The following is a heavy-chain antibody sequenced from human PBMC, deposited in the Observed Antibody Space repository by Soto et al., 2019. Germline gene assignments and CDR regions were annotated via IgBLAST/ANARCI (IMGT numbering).Heavy chain of an antibody. D-gene: IGHD3-3*01. CDR2: IFSNDEK. CDR1: GFSLSHARMV. CDR3: ARIVTYYDFWSGYHPMDV. Sequence: SGPTLVNPTETLTLTCTVSGFSLSHARMVVSWIRQSPVTALEWLAHIFSNDEKSYSTSLKGRLTISKDTSKSQVVLTMTNMDPVDTATYYCARIVTYYDFWSGYHPMDVWGQGTTVTVSS. J-gene: IGHJ6*02. V-gene: IGHV2-26*01.